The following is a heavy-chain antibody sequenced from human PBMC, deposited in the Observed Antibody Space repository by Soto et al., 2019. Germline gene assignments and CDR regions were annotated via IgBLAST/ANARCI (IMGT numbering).Heavy chain of an antibody. CDR3: ARSLYYDFWSGYSDAFDI. CDR2: IYYSGST. J-gene: IGHJ3*02. CDR1: GGYISSYY. Sequence: PSETLSLTCTVSGGYISSYYWSWIRQPPGKGLEWIGYIYYSGSTNYNPSLKSRVTISIDTSKNQFSLKLSSVTAADTAVYYFARSLYYDFWSGYSDAFDIWGQGTMVTVSS. V-gene: IGHV4-59*01. D-gene: IGHD3-3*01.